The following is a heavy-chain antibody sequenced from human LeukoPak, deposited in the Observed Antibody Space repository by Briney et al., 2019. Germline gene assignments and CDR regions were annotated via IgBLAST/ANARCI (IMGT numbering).Heavy chain of an antibody. V-gene: IGHV4-30-2*01. Sequence: SQTLSLTCAVSGGSISSGGYSWSWIRQPPGKGLEWIGYIYHSGSTHYNPSLKSRVTISVDRSKNQFSLKLSSVTAADTAVYYCARGPLVSSGSYPLDYWGQGTLVTVSS. J-gene: IGHJ4*02. CDR2: IYHSGST. CDR3: ARGPLVSSGSYPLDY. D-gene: IGHD1-26*01. CDR1: GGSISSGGYS.